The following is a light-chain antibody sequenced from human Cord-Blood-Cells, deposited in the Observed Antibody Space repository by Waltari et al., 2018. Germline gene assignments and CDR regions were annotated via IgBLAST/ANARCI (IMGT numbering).Light chain of an antibody. CDR2: STS. Sequence: QSVVTKELSLTVLPGGTGTLPCASSTGAVISGYYPNWSQQKPGQAPRALIYSTSNKHSGTAARFSGSLLGGKATLTLSGVQPEDEAEYYCLLCYGGDQLVFCGGTKLTVL. J-gene: IGLJ2*01. V-gene: IGLV7-43*01. CDR3: LLCYGGDQLV. CDR1: TGAVISGYY.